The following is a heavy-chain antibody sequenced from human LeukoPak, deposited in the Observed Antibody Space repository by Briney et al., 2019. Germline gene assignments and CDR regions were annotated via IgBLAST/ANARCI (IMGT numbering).Heavy chain of an antibody. CDR1: GYTFTNYD. Sequence: ASVKVSCKASGYTFTNYDINWVRQATGQGLEWIGWMKPNSGSTDYAQRFQGRVTMTRDTSITTAYMELSSLTSEDTAVYYCARGRSPPAAAESLFDPWGQGTLVTVSS. V-gene: IGHV1-8*01. CDR2: MKPNSGST. CDR3: ARGRSPPAAAESLFDP. D-gene: IGHD6-13*01. J-gene: IGHJ5*02.